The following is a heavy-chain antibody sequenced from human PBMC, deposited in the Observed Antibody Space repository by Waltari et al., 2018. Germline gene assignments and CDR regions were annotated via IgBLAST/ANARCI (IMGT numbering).Heavy chain of an antibody. J-gene: IGHJ4*02. Sequence: QVRLVQSADEVKKPGASVKVSCKASGYTFSSYGISWVRQAPGQGLEWMGWIGAYNGNPDYAQKFRGRVTLTTDRATNTAYMELRSLRSDDTAFYYCASSSFCSITTCYLGYWGQGTLVTVSS. CDR1: GYTFSSYG. CDR3: ASSSFCSITTCYLGY. CDR2: IGAYNGNP. V-gene: IGHV1-18*01. D-gene: IGHD2-2*01.